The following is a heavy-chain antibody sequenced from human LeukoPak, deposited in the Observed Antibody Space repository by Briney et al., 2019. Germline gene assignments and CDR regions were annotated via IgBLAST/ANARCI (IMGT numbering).Heavy chain of an antibody. Sequence: SETLSLTCAVYGGSFSGYYWSWIRQPPGKGLEWIGEINHSGNTNYNPSLKSRVTISVDTSKNQFSLKLSSVTAADTAVYYCARGSSEIYYYDSSGYLYYFDYWGQGTLVTVSS. D-gene: IGHD3-22*01. CDR1: GGSFSGYY. V-gene: IGHV4-34*01. J-gene: IGHJ4*02. CDR3: ARGSSEIYYYDSSGYLYYFDY. CDR2: INHSGNT.